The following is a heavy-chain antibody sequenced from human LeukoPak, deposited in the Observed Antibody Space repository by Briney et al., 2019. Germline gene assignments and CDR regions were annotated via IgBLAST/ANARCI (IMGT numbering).Heavy chain of an antibody. CDR1: GCTPSKYF. CDR3: ARDHRDVSEVYSSGYFVY. V-gene: IGHV1-46*01. D-gene: IGHD3-10*01. Sequence: ASVKGSCKASGCTPSKYFINSVRQAAGQGGKWMGVINPEGGGTRYRQKFQVRIPMTRDASKTTVYMELTSVRADDTAVYYGARDHRDVSEVYSSGYFVYWG. J-gene: IGHJ4*01. CDR2: INPEGGGT.